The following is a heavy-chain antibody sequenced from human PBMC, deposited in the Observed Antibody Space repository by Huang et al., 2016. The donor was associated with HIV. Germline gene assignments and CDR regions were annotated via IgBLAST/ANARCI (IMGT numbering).Heavy chain of an antibody. CDR1: GFSISSYW. V-gene: IGHV3-74*01. D-gene: IGHD3-22*01. CDR3: ARDPRIQSWLNFFDY. J-gene: IGHJ4*02. CDR2: SNSDGSST. Sequence: EVQLVESGGGLVQPGGSLRLSCAAAGFSISSYWMHWVRQAPGKGLVWVSRSNSDGSSTSYADSVKGRFTISRENAKNTLYLQMNSLRAEDTAVYYCARDPRIQSWLNFFDYWGQGTLVSVSS.